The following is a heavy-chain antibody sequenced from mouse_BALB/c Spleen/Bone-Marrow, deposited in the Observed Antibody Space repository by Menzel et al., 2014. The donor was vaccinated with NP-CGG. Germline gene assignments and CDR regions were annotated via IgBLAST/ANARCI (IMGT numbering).Heavy chain of an antibody. CDR1: GYAFTNYL. V-gene: IGHV1-54*03. CDR2: INPGSGGT. D-gene: IGHD2-2*01. J-gene: IGHJ2*01. Sequence: VQLQQSGAELVRPGTSVKVSCKASGYAFTNYLIGWVKQRPGQGLEWIGVINPGSGGTNYNEKFKGKATLTADNSSNTAYMHLSSLTSDDSAVYFCARGGHGSYWGQGTTLTVSS. CDR3: ARGGHGSY.